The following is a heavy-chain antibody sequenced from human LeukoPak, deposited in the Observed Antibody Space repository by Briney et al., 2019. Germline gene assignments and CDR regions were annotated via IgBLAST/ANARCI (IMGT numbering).Heavy chain of an antibody. CDR3: ARAMDC. CDR1: GFTFSSYW. V-gene: IGHV3-7*03. J-gene: IGHJ4*02. CDR2: IKQDGSEK. Sequence: GGSLRLSCVGPGFTFSSYWMNWIRQAPGKGLEWVANIKQDGSEKYYVDSVKGRFTISRDNAKNSLYLQMYSLRAEDTALYYCARAMDCWGQGTLVTVSS.